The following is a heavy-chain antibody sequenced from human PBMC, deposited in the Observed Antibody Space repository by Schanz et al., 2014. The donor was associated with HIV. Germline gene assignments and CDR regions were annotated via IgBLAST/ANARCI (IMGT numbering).Heavy chain of an antibody. V-gene: IGHV4-31*03. CDR3: VRGIATTGGDYWHFDL. J-gene: IGHJ2*01. CDR1: GVSMSSDTYY. Sequence: QVQVQESGPGLVKPLQTLSLTCNVSGVSMSSDTYYWNWIRQRPGKSLEWIGYIFHSGSSFYSPSLKSRVEMSLGTSNEGFSLKLNSVTAADTAVYYCVRGIATTGGDYWHFDLWGRGTLVTVSS. D-gene: IGHD6-13*01. CDR2: IFHSGSS.